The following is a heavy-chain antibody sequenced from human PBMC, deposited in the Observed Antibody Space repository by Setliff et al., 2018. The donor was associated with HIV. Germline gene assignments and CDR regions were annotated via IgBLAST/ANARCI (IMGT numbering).Heavy chain of an antibody. CDR2: ITADSKII. CDR3: ARYRSPGNSEYYFDY. D-gene: IGHD4-4*01. J-gene: IGHJ4*02. CDR1: GFTFSSYS. V-gene: IGHV3-48*01. Sequence: GGSLRLSCAASGFTFSSYSLNWVRQAPGKGLEWVSYITADSKIISYAESVKGRFTISRDNAKHSLYLQMNSLRAEDTAVYYCARYRSPGNSEYYFDYWGQGTLVTVSS.